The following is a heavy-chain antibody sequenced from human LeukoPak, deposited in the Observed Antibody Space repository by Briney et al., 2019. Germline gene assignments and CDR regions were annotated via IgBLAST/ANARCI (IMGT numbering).Heavy chain of an antibody. V-gene: IGHV4-38-2*01. CDR2: VYHSGST. Sequence: KPSETLSLTCGVSGYSIRTGYYWGWVRQPPGKDLEWIGSVYHSGSTYYNPSLKSRVNILVDTSKNQFSLSLTSVIAADTAVYYCARSYFSVGAFDIWGQGTMVTVSS. CDR3: ARSYFSVGAFDI. CDR1: GYSIRTGYY. J-gene: IGHJ3*02. D-gene: IGHD2/OR15-2a*01.